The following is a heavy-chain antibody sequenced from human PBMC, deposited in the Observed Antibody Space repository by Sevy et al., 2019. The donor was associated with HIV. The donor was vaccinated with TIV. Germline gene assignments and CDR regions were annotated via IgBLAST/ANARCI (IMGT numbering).Heavy chain of an antibody. Sequence: GGSLRLSCAASGFTVSSNYMSWVRQAPGKGLEWVSVIYSGGSTYYADSVKGRFTISRDNSKNTLYLQMNSLRAEDTAVYYCARDGGIAAAGCYYYYGMDVWGQGTTVTVSS. D-gene: IGHD6-13*01. CDR2: IYSGGST. J-gene: IGHJ6*02. CDR1: GFTVSSNY. V-gene: IGHV3-53*01. CDR3: ARDGGIAAAGCYYYYGMDV.